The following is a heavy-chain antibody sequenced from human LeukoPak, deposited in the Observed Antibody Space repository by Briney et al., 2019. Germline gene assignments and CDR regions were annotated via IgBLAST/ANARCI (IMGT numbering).Heavy chain of an antibody. V-gene: IGHV4-61*02. CDR3: ARGPLLGDDYDPPFRY. Sequence: APQTLSLTCTVSGGSISSGNYHWSWIRQPAGKGLEWIGRIYTGGSTNYNPSFKSRVTISIDKSKNQFSLKLTSVTAADSAVYYCARGPLLGDDYDPPFRYWGQGTLVTVSS. CDR2: IYTGGST. D-gene: IGHD4/OR15-4a*01. CDR1: GGSISSGNYH. J-gene: IGHJ4*02.